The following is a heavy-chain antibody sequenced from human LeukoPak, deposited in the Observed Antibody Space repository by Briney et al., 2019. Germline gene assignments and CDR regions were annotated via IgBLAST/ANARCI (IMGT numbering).Heavy chain of an antibody. CDR1: GYTFTSYG. CDR3: ARGYYDFWSGYYNPNWFDP. CDR2: INPNSGGT. Sequence: ASVKVSCKASGYTFTSYGISWVRQAPGQGLEWMGWINPNSGGTNYAQKFQGRVTMTRDTSISTAYMELSRLRSDDTAVYYCARGYYDFWSGYYNPNWFDPWGQGTLVTVSS. D-gene: IGHD3-3*01. J-gene: IGHJ5*02. V-gene: IGHV1-2*02.